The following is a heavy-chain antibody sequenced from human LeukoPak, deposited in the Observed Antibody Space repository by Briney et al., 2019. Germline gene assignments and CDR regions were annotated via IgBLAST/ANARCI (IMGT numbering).Heavy chain of an antibody. Sequence: ASVKVSCKASGGSFSTYAISWVRQAPGQGLEWMGGIIPFFGTPSYAQKFHGRVTITADESTNTAYMEVSSLRSEDTALYYCARYKVPPHQDSSMVPGVYYYCGMDVWGLGTTVTVSS. CDR3: ARYKVPPHQDSSMVPGVYYYCGMDV. V-gene: IGHV1-69*13. J-gene: IGHJ6*02. CDR1: GGSFSTYA. D-gene: IGHD3-10*01. CDR2: IIPFFGTP.